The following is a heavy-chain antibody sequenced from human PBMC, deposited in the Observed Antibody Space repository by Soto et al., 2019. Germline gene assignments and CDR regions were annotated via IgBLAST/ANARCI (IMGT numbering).Heavy chain of an antibody. Sequence: GGSLRLSCAASGFTFSSYSMNWVRQAPGKGLEWVSSISSSSSYIYYADSVKGRFTISRDNAKNSLYLQMNSLRAEDTAVYYCARDLGSTMVRGALEYFQHWGQGTLVTVSS. CDR3: ARDLGSTMVRGALEYFQH. J-gene: IGHJ1*01. V-gene: IGHV3-21*01. CDR2: ISSSSSYI. CDR1: GFTFSSYS. D-gene: IGHD3-10*01.